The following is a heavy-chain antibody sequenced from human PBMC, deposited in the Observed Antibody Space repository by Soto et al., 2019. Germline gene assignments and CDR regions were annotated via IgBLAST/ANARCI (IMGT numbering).Heavy chain of an antibody. J-gene: IGHJ2*01. CDR3: ARKSPVVPGSAGWYFDL. D-gene: IGHD6-19*01. CDR1: GFTVTTNY. CDR2: LYSGGST. Sequence: GGSLRLSCAASGFTVTTNYMSWVRQAPGRGLEWVSILYSGGSTYYADSVKGRFTISRHNANNTLYLQMSSLRPDDTAIYYCARKSPVVPGSAGWYFDLWGRGTLVTVSS. V-gene: IGHV3-53*04.